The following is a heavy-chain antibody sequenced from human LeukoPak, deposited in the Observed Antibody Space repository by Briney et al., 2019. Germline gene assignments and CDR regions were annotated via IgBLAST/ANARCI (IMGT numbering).Heavy chain of an antibody. CDR2: ISPDGSTT. Sequence: GGSLRLSCAASGFALSSYWMHWARQDPGKGLEWVSRISPDGSTTNYADSVQGRFATSRDNAKSTLYLQMNSLRVEDTAVYYCARGIKGGYGPDYWGQGTLVTVSS. CDR1: GFALSSYW. CDR3: ARGIKGGYGPDY. D-gene: IGHD5-12*01. J-gene: IGHJ4*02. V-gene: IGHV3-74*01.